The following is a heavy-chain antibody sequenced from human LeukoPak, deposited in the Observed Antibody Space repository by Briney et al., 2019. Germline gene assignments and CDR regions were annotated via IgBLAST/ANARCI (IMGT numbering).Heavy chain of an antibody. CDR3: ARDLGYSSGSFGY. J-gene: IGHJ4*02. CDR1: GYTFTGYY. Sequence: ASVKVSCKASGYTFTGYYMHWVRQAPGQGLEWMGWINPNSGGTNYAQKFQGRVTMTRDTSISTAYMELSRLRSDDTAVYYCARDLGYSSGSFGYWGQGTLVTVSS. CDR2: INPNSGGT. V-gene: IGHV1-2*02. D-gene: IGHD6-19*01.